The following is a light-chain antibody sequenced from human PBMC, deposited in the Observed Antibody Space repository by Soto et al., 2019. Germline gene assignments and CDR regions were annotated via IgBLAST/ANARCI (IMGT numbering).Light chain of an antibody. CDR2: DAS. Sequence: EIVLTQSPATVSLSPGETATLSCKASQTIRTYLAWYHHKPGQAPRLLISDASKRATGIPDRFSGSGSGTEFTLTISSLEPGDVATYYCQQRDWPVTFGQGTNVAIK. CDR3: QQRDWPVT. V-gene: IGKV3-11*01. J-gene: IGKJ2*01. CDR1: QTIRTY.